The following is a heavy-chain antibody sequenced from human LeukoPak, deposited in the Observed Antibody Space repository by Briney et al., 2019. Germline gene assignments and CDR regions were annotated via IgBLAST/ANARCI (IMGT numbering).Heavy chain of an antibody. V-gene: IGHV4-59*12. CDR3: ARGQSSGYYYDY. CDR2: IYHSGST. CDR1: GGSITTYY. J-gene: IGHJ4*02. Sequence: SETLSLTCTVSGGSITTYYWSWIRQPPGKGLEWIGYIYHSGSTYYNPSLKSRVTISVDRSKNQFSLKLSSVTAADTAVYYCARGQSSGYYYDYWGQGTLVTVSS. D-gene: IGHD3-22*01.